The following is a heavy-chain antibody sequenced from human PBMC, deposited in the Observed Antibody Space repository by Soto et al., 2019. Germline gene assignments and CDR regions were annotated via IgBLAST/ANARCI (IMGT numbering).Heavy chain of an antibody. CDR1: GFTFSNAW. CDR3: TTGSYDSSGYYVDY. Sequence: EVQLVESGGGLVKPGGSLRLSCAASGFTFSNAWMNWVRQAPGKGLEWVGRIKSKTDGGTTDYAAPVKGRFTISRDDSKNTLYLQMNSLKTEDTAVYYCTTGSYDSSGYYVDYWGQGTLVTVSS. V-gene: IGHV3-15*07. D-gene: IGHD3-22*01. J-gene: IGHJ4*02. CDR2: IKSKTDGGTT.